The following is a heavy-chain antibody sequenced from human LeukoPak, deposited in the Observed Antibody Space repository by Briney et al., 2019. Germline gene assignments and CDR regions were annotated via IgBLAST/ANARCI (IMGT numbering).Heavy chain of an antibody. CDR3: AKSQLRFCSGGSCFAAFDI. CDR2: ISHSGGTT. CDR1: GFPFSSYA. J-gene: IGHJ3*02. Sequence: PGGSLRLSCAASGFPFSSYAMSWVRQAPGKGLEWVSAISHSGGTTYYADSVKGRFTISRDNSKNTLCLQMHSLRAEDTALYYCAKSQLRFCSGGSCFAAFDIWGKGKMVTVSS. V-gene: IGHV3-23*01. D-gene: IGHD2-15*01.